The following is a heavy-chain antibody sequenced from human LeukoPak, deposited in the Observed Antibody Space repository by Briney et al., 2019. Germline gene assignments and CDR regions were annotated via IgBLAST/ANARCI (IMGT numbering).Heavy chain of an antibody. J-gene: IGHJ5*02. CDR3: ARPSLMPWLRWDNNWFDP. Sequence: SQTLSLTCTVSGRSLSSGGYYWSSLRQHPGKGLEWIGYIYYSGSTYYNPSLKSRVTISVETSKNQFSLKLSSVTAADTAVYYCARPSLMPWLRWDNNWFDPWGQGTLVTVSS. V-gene: IGHV4-31*03. CDR2: IYYSGST. D-gene: IGHD5-12*01. CDR1: GRSLSSGGYY.